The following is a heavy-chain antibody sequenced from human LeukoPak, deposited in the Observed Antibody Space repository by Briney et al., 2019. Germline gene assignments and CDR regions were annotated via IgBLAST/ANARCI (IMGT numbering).Heavy chain of an antibody. CDR1: GFTVSTNS. D-gene: IGHD4/OR15-4a*01. J-gene: IGHJ4*02. V-gene: IGHV3-53*01. CDR2: IYSDNT. CDR3: ARRAGAYSHPYDY. Sequence: GGSLRLSCTVSGFTVSTNSMSWVRQAPGKGLEWVSFIYSDNTHYSDSVKGRFTISRDNSKNTLYLQMNSLRAEDTAVYCCARRAGAYSHPYDYWGQGTLVTVSS.